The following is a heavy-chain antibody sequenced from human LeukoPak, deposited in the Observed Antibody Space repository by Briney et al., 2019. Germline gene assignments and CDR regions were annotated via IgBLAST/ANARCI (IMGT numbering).Heavy chain of an antibody. J-gene: IGHJ6*03. Sequence: ASVKVSCKASGYTFTGYYMHWVRQAPGQGLEWMGWINPNSGGTNYAQNFQGRVTMTRDTSISTAYMELSSLRSEDTAVYYCARVTSSTVSTFYYYYYMDVWGKGTTVTVSS. CDR1: GYTFTGYY. CDR3: ARVTSSTVSTFYYYYYMDV. D-gene: IGHD4-17*01. V-gene: IGHV1-2*02. CDR2: INPNSGGT.